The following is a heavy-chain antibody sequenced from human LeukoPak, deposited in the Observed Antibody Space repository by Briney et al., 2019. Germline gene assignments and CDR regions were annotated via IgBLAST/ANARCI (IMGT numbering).Heavy chain of an antibody. J-gene: IGHJ4*02. CDR3: ARDMYYGDYEIDY. V-gene: IGHV3-48*02. Sequence: PGRSLRLSCAASGFTFSSYNMNWVRQAPGKGLEWVSYITTSSSTIYYADSVKGRFTISRDNAKNSLFLQMNSLRDEDTAVYYCARDMYYGDYEIDYWGQGTLVTVSS. D-gene: IGHD4-17*01. CDR1: GFTFSSYN. CDR2: ITTSSSTI.